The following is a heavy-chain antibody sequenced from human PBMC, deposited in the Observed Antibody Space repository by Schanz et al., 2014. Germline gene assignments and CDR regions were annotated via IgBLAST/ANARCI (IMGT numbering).Heavy chain of an antibody. CDR1: GGSISSSSYY. D-gene: IGHD3-22*01. V-gene: IGHV4-61*05. Sequence: QLQLQESGPGLVKPSETLSLTCTVSGGSISSSSYYWGWIRQPPGKGLEWIGHIYYSGSTNYNPPSESRVAMPGDPPKNHLPRNLGSVPAADTAVYYCARLNYDSSGYPYYYGMDVWGQGTTVTVSS. J-gene: IGHJ6*02. CDR2: IYYSGST. CDR3: ARLNYDSSGYPYYYGMDV.